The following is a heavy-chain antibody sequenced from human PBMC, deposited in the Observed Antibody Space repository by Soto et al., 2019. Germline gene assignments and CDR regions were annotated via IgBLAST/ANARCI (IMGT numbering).Heavy chain of an antibody. Sequence: DVQLVESGGGLIQPGESLRLSCAAFGLTISGKKYVAWVRQAPGKGLEWVSALYDVDGAFYADSVTGRFTTTSDSSKTTVYLQMNDLRPDDTAVYYCATWHEREHAFDVWGQGTTVTISS. J-gene: IGHJ3*01. D-gene: IGHD1-1*01. V-gene: IGHV3-53*01. CDR3: ATWHEREHAFDV. CDR1: GLTISGKKY. CDR2: LYDVDGA.